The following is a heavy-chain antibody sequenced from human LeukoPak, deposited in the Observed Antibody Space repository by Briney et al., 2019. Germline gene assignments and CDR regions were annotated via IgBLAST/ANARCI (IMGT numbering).Heavy chain of an antibody. D-gene: IGHD3-10*01. CDR3: AIGLWFGEN. V-gene: IGHV4-39*01. CDR1: GGSISSSSYY. J-gene: IGHJ4*02. CDR2: IYYSGST. Sequence: SETLSLTCTVSGGSISSSSYYWGWIRQPPGKGLEWIGSIYYSGSTYYNPSLKSRVTISVDTSKNQFSLKLSSVTAADTAVYYCAIGLWFGENWGQGTLVTVSS.